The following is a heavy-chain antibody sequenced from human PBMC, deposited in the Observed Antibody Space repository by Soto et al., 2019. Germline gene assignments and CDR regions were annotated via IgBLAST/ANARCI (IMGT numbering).Heavy chain of an antibody. CDR3: ARDLSSGYDSYYFDY. D-gene: IGHD3-22*01. CDR1: GGSISSYY. V-gene: IGHV4-59*01. CDR2: IYYSGNT. J-gene: IGHJ4*02. Sequence: SETLSLTCTVSGGSISSYYWSWIRQPPGKGLEWIGYIYYSGNTNYNPSLKSRVIISVDTSKNLFSLKLTSVTAADTAVYFCARDLSSGYDSYYFDYWGQGTLVTVSS.